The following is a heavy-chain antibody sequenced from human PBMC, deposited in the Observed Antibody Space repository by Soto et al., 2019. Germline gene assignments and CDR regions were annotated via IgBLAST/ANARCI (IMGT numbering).Heavy chain of an antibody. Sequence: SETLSLTCTVSGYSISSGYHWACIRQPPGKGLEWLGSVHYSGNTYYNPSLKSRLTISVDKSKNQFSLNLSSVTAADTAVYYCARQDRVVAEGRWFDPWGQGTLVTVSS. V-gene: IGHV4-38-2*02. CDR3: ARQDRVVAEGRWFDP. D-gene: IGHD2-15*01. CDR1: GYSISSGYH. CDR2: VHYSGNT. J-gene: IGHJ5*02.